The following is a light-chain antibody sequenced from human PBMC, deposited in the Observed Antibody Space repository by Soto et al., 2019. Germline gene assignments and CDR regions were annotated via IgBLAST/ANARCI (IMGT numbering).Light chain of an antibody. CDR1: QSVSSY. V-gene: IGKV3-11*01. CDR3: QQRSNWPPALT. CDR2: DAS. Sequence: PGERATLSCRASQSVSSYLAWYQQKPGQAPRLLIYDASNRATGIPARFSGSGSGTDFTLTISSLEPEDFAVYYCQQRSNWPPALTFGGGTKVEIK. J-gene: IGKJ4*01.